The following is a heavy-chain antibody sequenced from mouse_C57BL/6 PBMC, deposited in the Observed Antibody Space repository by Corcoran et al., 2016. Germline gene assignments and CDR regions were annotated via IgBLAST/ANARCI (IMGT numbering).Heavy chain of an antibody. CDR3: ARCTTEFAY. CDR2: IYPRSGKT. J-gene: IGHJ3*01. D-gene: IGHD2-14*01. V-gene: IGHV1-81*01. CDR1: GYTFTSYG. Sequence: QVQLQQSGSELARPGASVKLSCKASGYTFTSYGISWVKQRTGQGLEWIGEIYPRSGKTNYKEKFTGKATMTADKASSTAYMELRSLTSEDSAVYFCARCTTEFAYWGQGTLVTVSA.